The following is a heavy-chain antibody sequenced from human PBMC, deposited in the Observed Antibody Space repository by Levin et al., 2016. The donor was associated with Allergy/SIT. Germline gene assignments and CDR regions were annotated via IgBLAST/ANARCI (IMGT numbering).Heavy chain of an antibody. D-gene: IGHD1-1*01. V-gene: IGHV1-2*04. Sequence: ASVKVSCKASGYTFTGYYMHWVRQAPGQGLEWMGWINPNSGGTNYAQKFQGWVTMTRDTSISTAYMELSRLRSDDTAVYYCARALNDVDYYYGMDVWGQGTTVTVSS. CDR1: GYTFTGYY. CDR3: ARALNDVDYYYGMDV. CDR2: INPNSGGT. J-gene: IGHJ6*02.